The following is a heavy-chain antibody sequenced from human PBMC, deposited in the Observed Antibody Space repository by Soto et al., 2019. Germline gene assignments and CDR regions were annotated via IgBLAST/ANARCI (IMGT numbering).Heavy chain of an antibody. J-gene: IGHJ4*02. CDR3: ARHLSTSAAPLYFDY. CDR2: ISYSGST. Sequence: SETLSLTCTVSGGSISSYYWSWIRQSPGKGLEWIGYISYSGSTEYNPSLNSRVTISVDTSKNQFSLKLSSVTAAHPAVYYLARHLSTSAAPLYFDYWGEGTLVTVS. V-gene: IGHV4-59*08. D-gene: IGHD6-13*01. CDR1: GGSISSYY.